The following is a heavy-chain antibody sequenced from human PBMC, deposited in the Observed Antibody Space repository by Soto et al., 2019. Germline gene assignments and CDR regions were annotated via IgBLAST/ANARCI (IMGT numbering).Heavy chain of an antibody. Sequence: QVQLQESGPGLVKPSQTLSLICTVSGGSISSGGYYWSWIRQRPGKGLEWIGYISNSGSTYYSSSLTSRLNISGDTSTNQFSLKLSSVTAADSAVYYCARAKGRSFFDYWGQGNLVTVSS. CDR2: ISNSGST. J-gene: IGHJ4*02. D-gene: IGHD3-10*01. CDR1: GGSISSGGYY. V-gene: IGHV4-31*03. CDR3: ARAKGRSFFDY.